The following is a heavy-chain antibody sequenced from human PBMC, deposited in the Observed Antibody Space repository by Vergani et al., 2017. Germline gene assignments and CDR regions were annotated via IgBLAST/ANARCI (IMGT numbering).Heavy chain of an antibody. J-gene: IGHJ4*02. V-gene: IGHV4-34*02. CDR3: ARYPGCSGGSCYSADY. CDR1: GESFSSFY. CDR2: INNDGHT. D-gene: IGHD2-15*01. Sequence: QVQLQQWGAGVVKPSGTLSLTFAVFGESFSSFYWSWIRQPPGKGLEWIGEINNDGHTNYNPSLESRVTVSRDTAKNQFSLNLMSVTAADTAVYYCARYPGCSGGSCYSADYWGQGILVTVSS.